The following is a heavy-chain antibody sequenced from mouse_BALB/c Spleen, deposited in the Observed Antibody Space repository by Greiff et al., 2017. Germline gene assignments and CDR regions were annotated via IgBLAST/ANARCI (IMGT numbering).Heavy chain of an antibody. D-gene: IGHD1-2*01. CDR2: ISSGGST. Sequence: EVHLVESGGGLVKPGGSLKLSCAASGFTFSSYAMSWVRQTPEKRLEWVASISSGGSTYYPDSVKGRFTISRDNARNILYLQMSSLRSEDTAMYYCARGGDTTATYAMDYWGQGTSVTVSS. CDR3: ARGGDTTATYAMDY. J-gene: IGHJ4*01. CDR1: GFTFSSYA. V-gene: IGHV5-6-5*01.